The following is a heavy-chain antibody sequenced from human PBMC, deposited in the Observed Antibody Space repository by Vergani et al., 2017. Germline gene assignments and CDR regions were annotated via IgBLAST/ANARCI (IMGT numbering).Heavy chain of an antibody. CDR2: VLFDGSNE. Sequence: QVQLVQSGGGVVQPGGSLRLSCVASGFTFNRYGMQWVRQAPGKGLEWVAYVLFDGSNEYYADSVKGRFIVSRDNSNDALYLQMNSLRTDDTAVYYCARDQGYCHEGSWALWGQGSVVTVSS. D-gene: IGHD2-15*01. J-gene: IGHJ4*02. V-gene: IGHV3-30*02. CDR3: ARDQGYCHEGSWAL. CDR1: GFTFNRYG.